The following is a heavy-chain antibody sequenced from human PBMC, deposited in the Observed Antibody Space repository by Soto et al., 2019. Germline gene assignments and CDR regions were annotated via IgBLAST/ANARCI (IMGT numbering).Heavy chain of an antibody. CDR2: ISSSGNTI. J-gene: IGHJ4*02. V-gene: IGHV3-11*01. D-gene: IGHD5-12*01. Sequence: QVQLVESGGGLVKPGGSLRLSCAGSGFAFSDYYMSWIRQAPGEGLEWVSYISSSGNTIYYADSVKGRFTISRDNANNSLYLQMNSLRAEDTAVYYCAAAVSAYDPFDYWGQGALVTVS. CDR1: GFAFSDYY. CDR3: AAAVSAYDPFDY.